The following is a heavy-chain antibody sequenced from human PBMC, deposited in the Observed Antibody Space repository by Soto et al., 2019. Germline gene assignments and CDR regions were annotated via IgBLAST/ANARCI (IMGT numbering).Heavy chain of an antibody. CDR1: GGSFSGYY. V-gene: IGHV4-34*01. J-gene: IGHJ5*02. D-gene: IGHD2-15*01. CDR3: ARARSSCGSGYWFDP. Sequence: SETLSLTCAVYGGSFSGYYWSWIRQPPGKGLEWIGEINHSGSTNYNPSLKSRVTISVDTSKNQFSLKLSSVTAADTAVYYCARARSSCGSGYWFDPWGQGTLVTVSS. CDR2: INHSGST.